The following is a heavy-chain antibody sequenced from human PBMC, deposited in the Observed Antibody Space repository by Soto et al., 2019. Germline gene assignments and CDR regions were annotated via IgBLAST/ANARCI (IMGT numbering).Heavy chain of an antibody. CDR3: AKAPDYDTTGFYSDS. D-gene: IGHD3-22*01. V-gene: IGHV3-23*01. CDR1: GFMFRDYV. CDR2: ISGSGIYT. Sequence: PGGSLRLSCVGSGFMFRDYVMTWVRQVPGTGLEWVSAISGSGIYTYYADSVKGRFTISRDNSLNTVFLQMDSLRGEDTALYYCAKAPDYDTTGFYSDSWGQGTLVTVSS. J-gene: IGHJ4*02.